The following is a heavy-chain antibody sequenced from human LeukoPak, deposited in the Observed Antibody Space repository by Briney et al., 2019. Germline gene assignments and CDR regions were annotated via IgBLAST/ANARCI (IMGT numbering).Heavy chain of an antibody. D-gene: IGHD3-10*01. V-gene: IGHV4-39*01. CDR2: IYYSGST. J-gene: IGHJ4*02. CDR3: ARRPNYYGSGSYDY. CDR1: GGSISSYY. Sequence: SGTLSLTCTVSGGSISSYYWGWIRQPPGKGLEWIGSIYYSGSTYYNPSLKSRVTISVDTSKNQFSLKLSSVTAADTAVYYCARRPNYYGSGSYDYWGQGTLVTVSS.